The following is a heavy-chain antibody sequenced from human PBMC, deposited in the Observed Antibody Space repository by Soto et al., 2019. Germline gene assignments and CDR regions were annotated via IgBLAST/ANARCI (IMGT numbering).Heavy chain of an antibody. CDR1: GFTFSSYG. D-gene: IGHD3-16*02. CDR3: ARAMITFGGVIVPEDAFDI. J-gene: IGHJ3*02. V-gene: IGHV3-33*01. Sequence: QVQLVESGGGVVQPGRSLRLSCAASGFTFSSYGMHWVHQAPGKGLEWVAVIWYDGSNKYYADSVKGRFTISRDNSKNTLYLQMNSLRAEDTAVYYCARAMITFGGVIVPEDAFDIWGQGTMVTVSS. CDR2: IWYDGSNK.